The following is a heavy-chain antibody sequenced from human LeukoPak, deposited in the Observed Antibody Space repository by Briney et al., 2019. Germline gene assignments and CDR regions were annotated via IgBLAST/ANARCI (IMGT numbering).Heavy chain of an antibody. J-gene: IGHJ1*01. Sequence: GGSLKLSCAACGFTVSSNYMSWVRPAPAKGLEGVSVSYSGGSTYYADSVKGRFTISRDNSQYTLYLQMNSLRAADTAVYYCARDRGYDSSSLYFQHWGQGTLVTVSS. CDR3: ARDRGYDSSSLYFQH. CDR1: GFTVSSNY. D-gene: IGHD3-22*01. CDR2: SYSGGST. V-gene: IGHV3-66*01.